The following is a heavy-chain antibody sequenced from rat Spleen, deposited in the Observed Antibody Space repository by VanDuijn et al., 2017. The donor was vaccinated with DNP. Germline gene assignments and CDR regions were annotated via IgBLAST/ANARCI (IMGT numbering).Heavy chain of an antibody. Sequence: EVQLVESGGGLVQPGRSLKLSCAASGFTFSDYYMAWVRQAPKKGLEWVATIISDGSRTYYRDFVKGRFIISRNNAKSTLYLQMDSLRSEDTATYYCARHVPGYNVMDAWGQGTSVTVSS. D-gene: IGHD1-4*01. CDR3: ARHVPGYNVMDA. CDR1: GFTFSDYY. J-gene: IGHJ4*01. V-gene: IGHV5-7*01. CDR2: IISDGSRT.